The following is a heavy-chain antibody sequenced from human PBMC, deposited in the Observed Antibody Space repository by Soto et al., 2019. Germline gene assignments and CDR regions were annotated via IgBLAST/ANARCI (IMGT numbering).Heavy chain of an antibody. V-gene: IGHV3-48*01. Sequence: PGGSLRLSCTASGFILNSYSMNWVRQAAGKGLEWLSYISSSSSNIYYADSVKGRFTISRDNVKNSLYLQMNSLRVEDTAVYYCARDLPGKSGGIIVSPALFWGQGTLVTVSS. CDR1: GFILNSYS. CDR3: ARDLPGKSGGIIVSPALF. J-gene: IGHJ4*02. CDR2: ISSSSSNI. D-gene: IGHD3-16*02.